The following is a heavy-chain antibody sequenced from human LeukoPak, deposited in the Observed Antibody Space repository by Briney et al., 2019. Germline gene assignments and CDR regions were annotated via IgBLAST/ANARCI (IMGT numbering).Heavy chain of an antibody. CDR2: IVVGSGNT. J-gene: IGHJ4*02. CDR3: AATRGKSAPFDY. V-gene: IGHV1-58*01. Sequence: SVKVSCKTSGFTFTSSAVQWVRQARGQRLEWIGWIVVGSGNTNYAQKFQERVTITRDMSTSTAYMELSSLRSEDTAVYYCAATRGKSAPFDYWGQGTLVTVSS. CDR1: GFTFTSSA.